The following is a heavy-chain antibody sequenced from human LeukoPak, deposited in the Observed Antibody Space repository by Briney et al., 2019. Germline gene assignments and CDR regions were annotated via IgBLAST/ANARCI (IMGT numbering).Heavy chain of an antibody. D-gene: IGHD4-17*01. CDR2: ISAYNGNT. J-gene: IGHJ5*02. CDR3: ARDPGDYGDYDWFDP. V-gene: IGHV1-18*01. CDR1: GYTFTSYG. Sequence: ASVKVSCKASGYTFTSYGISWVRQAPGQRLEWMGWISAYNGNTNYAQKLQGRVTMTTDTSTSTAYMELRSLRSDDTAVYYCARDPGDYGDYDWFDPWGQGTLVTVSS.